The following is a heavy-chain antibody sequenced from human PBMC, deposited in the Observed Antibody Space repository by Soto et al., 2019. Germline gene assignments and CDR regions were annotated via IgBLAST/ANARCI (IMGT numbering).Heavy chain of an antibody. CDR1: GFTFSSYA. Sequence: HPGGSLRLSCAASGFTFSSYAMHWVRQAPGKGLEWVAVISYDGSNKYYADSVKGRFTISRDNSKNTLYLQMNSLRAEDTAVYYCARIPSSITMIVVAPLDYWGQGTLVTVSS. D-gene: IGHD3-22*01. V-gene: IGHV3-30-3*01. CDR3: ARIPSSITMIVVAPLDY. J-gene: IGHJ4*02. CDR2: ISYDGSNK.